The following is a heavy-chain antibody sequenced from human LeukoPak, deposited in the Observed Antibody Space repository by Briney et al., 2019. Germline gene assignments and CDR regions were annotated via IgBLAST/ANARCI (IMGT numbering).Heavy chain of an antibody. CDR2: IIPIFGTA. V-gene: IGHV1-69*05. CDR3: ARNDGTSGYYSSNFQN. D-gene: IGHD3-22*01. J-gene: IGHJ1*01. CDR1: GVTFSSYA. Sequence: SVKLSCTASGVTFSSYAISWVRQAPGQGLEWMGRIIPIFGTANYAQKFQGRVTITTDESTSTAYMELSSLRSEDTAVYYCARNDGTSGYYSSNFQNWGQGTLVTVSS.